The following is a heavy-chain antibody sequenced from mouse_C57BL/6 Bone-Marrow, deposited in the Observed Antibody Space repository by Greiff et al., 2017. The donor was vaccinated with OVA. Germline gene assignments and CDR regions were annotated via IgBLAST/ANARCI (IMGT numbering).Heavy chain of an antibody. D-gene: IGHD1-1*01. CDR1: GYTFTSYW. CDR2: IDPSDSYT. Sequence: VQLQQSGAELVMPGASVKLSCKASGYTFTSYWMHWVKQRPGQGLEWIGEIDPSDSYTNYNQKFKGKSTLTVDKSSSTAYMQLSSLTSEDSAVYYCAREGFYYYGSSPFAYWGQGTLVTVSA. J-gene: IGHJ3*01. CDR3: AREGFYYYGSSPFAY. V-gene: IGHV1-69*01.